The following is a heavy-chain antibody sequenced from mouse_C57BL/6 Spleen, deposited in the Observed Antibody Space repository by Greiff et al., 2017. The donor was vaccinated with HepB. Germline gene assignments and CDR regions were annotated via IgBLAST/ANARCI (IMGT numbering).Heavy chain of an antibody. CDR1: GFNIKDYY. CDR3: TRATTVVATRDY. CDR2: IDPEDGDT. J-gene: IGHJ2*01. V-gene: IGHV14-1*01. D-gene: IGHD1-1*01. Sequence: VQLKQSGAELVRPGASVKLSCTASGFNIKDYYMHWVKQRPEQGLEWIGRIDPEDGDTEYAPKFQGKATMTADTSSNTAYLQLSSLTSEDTAVYYCTRATTVVATRDYWGQGTTLTVSS.